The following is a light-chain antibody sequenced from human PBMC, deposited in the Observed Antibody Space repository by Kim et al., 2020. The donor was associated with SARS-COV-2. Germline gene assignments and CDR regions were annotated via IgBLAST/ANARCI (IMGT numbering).Light chain of an antibody. CDR2: AAS. V-gene: IGKV3-20*01. Sequence: SPGKRAPLAFRASQSVSSNYLAWYQQKPGQAPRLLIYAASSRATGIPDRFSGSGSQTDFTLTINGLEPEDFALYYCQQYGTSTGYTFGQGTKLEI. CDR3: QQYGTSTGYT. J-gene: IGKJ2*01. CDR1: QSVSSNY.